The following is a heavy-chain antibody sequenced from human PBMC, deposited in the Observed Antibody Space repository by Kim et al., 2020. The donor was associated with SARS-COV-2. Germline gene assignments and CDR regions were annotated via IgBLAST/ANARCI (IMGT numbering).Heavy chain of an antibody. CDR3: ARGGGDFWSEGDAFDI. Sequence: SETLSLTCAVYGGSFSGYYWSWIRQPPGKGLEWIGEINHSGSTNYNPSLKSRVTISVDTSKNQFSLKLSSVTAADTAVYYCARGGGDFWSEGDAFDIWGQGTMVTVSS. V-gene: IGHV4-34*01. D-gene: IGHD3-3*01. CDR1: GGSFSGYY. J-gene: IGHJ3*02. CDR2: INHSGST.